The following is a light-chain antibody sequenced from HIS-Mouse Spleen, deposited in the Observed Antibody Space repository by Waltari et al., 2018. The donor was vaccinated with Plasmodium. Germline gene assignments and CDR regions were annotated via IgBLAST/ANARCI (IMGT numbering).Light chain of an antibody. CDR3: QVWECSTV. Sequence: SYELTQPLSVSVALGQTARTTCGGNNIGSKNVHRYQQKPGQAPVLVLYRGSNRPSGIPERFSGSNSGNTATLTISRAQARDEADYYWQVWECSTVCGGVTKLTVL. CDR1: NIGSKN. CDR2: RGS. V-gene: IGLV3-9*01. J-gene: IGLJ3*02.